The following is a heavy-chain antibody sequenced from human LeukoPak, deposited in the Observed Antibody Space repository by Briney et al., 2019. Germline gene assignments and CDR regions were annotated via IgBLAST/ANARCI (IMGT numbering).Heavy chain of an antibody. V-gene: IGHV4-4*07. CDR2: IYASGST. J-gene: IGHJ5*02. CDR3: ARSSGWYWFDP. D-gene: IGHD6-19*01. CDR1: GGSISSYY. Sequence: SETLSLTCTVSGGSISSYYWSWTRQPAGKGLEWIGRIYASGSTYYNPSLKSRVTISVDTSKNQFSLKLNSVTAADTAVYYCARSSGWYWFDPWGQGTLVTVSS.